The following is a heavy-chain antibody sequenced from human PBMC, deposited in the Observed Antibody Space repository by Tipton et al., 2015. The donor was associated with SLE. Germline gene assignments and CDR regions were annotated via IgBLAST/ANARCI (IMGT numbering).Heavy chain of an antibody. V-gene: IGHV3-7*01. D-gene: IGHD1-26*01. J-gene: IGHJ6*03. CDR3: ARDGGSLEDYMDV. Sequence: SLRLSCAASGFTFSSYWMSWVRPTPGKGLEWVANIKEDGSDKYYVDSVKGRFTISRDNAKNSLWLQMNSLRAEDTAIYYCARDGGSLEDYMDVWGKGTTVTVSS. CDR2: IKEDGSDK. CDR1: GFTFSSYW.